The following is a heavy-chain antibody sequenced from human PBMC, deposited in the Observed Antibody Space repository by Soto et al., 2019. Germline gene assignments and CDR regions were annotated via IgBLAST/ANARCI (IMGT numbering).Heavy chain of an antibody. CDR2: IYPGDSDT. V-gene: IGHV5-51*01. J-gene: IGHJ6*04. Sequence: GESLKISCKGSGYSFTSYWIGWVRQMPGKGLEWMGIIYPGDSDTRYSPSFQGQVTISADKSISTAYLQWSSLKASDTAMYYCAIAYDILTGYASGGMDVWGKGTTVSVSS. CDR1: GYSFTSYW. D-gene: IGHD3-9*01. CDR3: AIAYDILTGYASGGMDV.